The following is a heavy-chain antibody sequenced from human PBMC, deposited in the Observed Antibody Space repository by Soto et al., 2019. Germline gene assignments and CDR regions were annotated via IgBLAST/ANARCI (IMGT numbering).Heavy chain of an antibody. CDR2: INTGNGYT. Sequence: ASVKVSCKASGYTFTSYPVHWVRQAPGQRLEWLGWINTGNGYTKYSQKFQGRVSITRDTSASTTYMQLTSLRSDDTALYCCARDRGGYCSGGSCYEAWFDPWGQGTLVTVAS. V-gene: IGHV1-3*04. J-gene: IGHJ5*02. CDR1: GYTFTSYP. D-gene: IGHD2-15*01. CDR3: ARDRGGYCSGGSCYEAWFDP.